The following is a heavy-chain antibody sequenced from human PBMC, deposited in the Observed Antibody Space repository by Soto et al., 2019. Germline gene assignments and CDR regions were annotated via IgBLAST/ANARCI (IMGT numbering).Heavy chain of an antibody. J-gene: IGHJ6*02. CDR2: IIPIFGTA. D-gene: IGHD6-13*01. Sequence: SVKVSCKASGGTFSSYAISWVRQAPGQGLEWMGGIIPIFGTANYAQKFQGRVTITADKSTSTAYMELSSLRSEDTAVYYCARKSVAAAAYYYYYGMDVWGQGTTVTVSS. V-gene: IGHV1-69*06. CDR1: GGTFSSYA. CDR3: ARKSVAAAAYYYYYGMDV.